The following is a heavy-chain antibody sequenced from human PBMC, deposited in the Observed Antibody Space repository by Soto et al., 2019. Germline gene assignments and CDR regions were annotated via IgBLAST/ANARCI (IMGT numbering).Heavy chain of an antibody. J-gene: IGHJ4*02. CDR3: VRNTGWDTPMVH. CDR2: IYSGGTT. Sequence: PGGSLRLSCEVSGFTVSSNYMSWVRQAPGKGLEWVSVIYSGGTTYYADSVKGRFTISRDNSRNTLYLQMNSLRAEDTAVYYCVRNTGWDTPMVHWGQGT. D-gene: IGHD5-18*01. V-gene: IGHV3-66*01. CDR1: GFTVSSNY.